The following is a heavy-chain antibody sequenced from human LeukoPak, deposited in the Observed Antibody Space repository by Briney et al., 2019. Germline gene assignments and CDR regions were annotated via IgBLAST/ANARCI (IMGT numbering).Heavy chain of an antibody. D-gene: IGHD3-10*01. CDR3: ARAGKYTMDV. J-gene: IGHJ6*02. V-gene: IGHV5-51*01. Sequence: GESLKIFFKGSGYRFTNYWIAWVRPMPGKGLGWMGMIYPSESATKFSTSFQGQVPISDDKSIAPAYLQCGSLEASDPAIYYCARAGKYTMDVWGQGTTVTVSS. CDR1: GYRFTNYW. CDR2: IYPSESAT.